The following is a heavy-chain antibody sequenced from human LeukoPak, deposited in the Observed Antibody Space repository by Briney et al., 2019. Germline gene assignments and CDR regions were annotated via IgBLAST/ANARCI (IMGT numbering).Heavy chain of an antibody. CDR1: GFTFSSYW. D-gene: IGHD3-3*01. CDR3: ARVSYDFWSGYYPYYYYYVDV. Sequence: GGSLRLSCAASGFTFSSYWMSWVRQAPGKGLEWVANIKQDGSEKYYVDSVKGRFTISRDNAKNSLYLQMNSLRAEDTAVYYCARVSYDFWSGYYPYYYYYVDVWGKGTTVTVSS. V-gene: IGHV3-7*01. CDR2: IKQDGSEK. J-gene: IGHJ6*03.